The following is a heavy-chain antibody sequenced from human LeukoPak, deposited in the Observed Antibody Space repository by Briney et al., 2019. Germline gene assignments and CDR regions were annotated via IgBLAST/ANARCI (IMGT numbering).Heavy chain of an antibody. CDR3: ARHYGRHYFDY. J-gene: IGHJ4*02. V-gene: IGHV4-30-4*08. D-gene: IGHD3-10*01. CDR2: IYYSGST. Sequence: SQTLSLTCTVSGGSISSGDYYWSWIRQPPGKGLEWIGYIYYSGSTYQNPSLKSRITISVDTSKNQFSLKLSSVTAADTAVYYCARHYGRHYFDYWGQGTLVTVSS. CDR1: GGSISSGDYY.